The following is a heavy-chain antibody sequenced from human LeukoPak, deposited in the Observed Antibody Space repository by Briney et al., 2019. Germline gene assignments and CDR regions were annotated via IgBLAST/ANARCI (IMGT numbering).Heavy chain of an antibody. CDR2: MNPNSGNT. V-gene: IGHV1-8*03. J-gene: IGHJ3*02. Sequence: ASVKVSCKASGYTFTGYYMHWVRLAPGQGLEWMGWMNPNSGNTGYAQKFQGRVTITRNTSISTAYMELSSLRSEDTAVYYCARVKRDSSGWRGVAAFDIWGQGTMVTVSS. D-gene: IGHD6-19*01. CDR1: GYTFTGYY. CDR3: ARVKRDSSGWRGVAAFDI.